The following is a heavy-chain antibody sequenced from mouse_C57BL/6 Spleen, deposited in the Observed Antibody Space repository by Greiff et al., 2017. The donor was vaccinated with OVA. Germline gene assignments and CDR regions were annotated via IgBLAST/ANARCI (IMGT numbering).Heavy chain of an antibody. CDR1: GFTFSSYA. J-gene: IGHJ2*01. CDR3: ASGTPYYSNPWYFDY. V-gene: IGHV5-4*03. CDR2: ISDGGSYT. Sequence: EVKVVESGGGLVKPGGSLKLSCAASGFTFSSYAMSWVRQTPEKRLEWVATISDGGSYTYYPDNVKGRFTISRDNAKNNLYLQMSQLKSEDTAMYYCASGTPYYSNPWYFDYWGQGTTLTVSS. D-gene: IGHD2-5*01.